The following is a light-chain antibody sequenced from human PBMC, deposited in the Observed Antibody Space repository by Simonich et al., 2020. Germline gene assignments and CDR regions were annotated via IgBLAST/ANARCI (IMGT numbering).Light chain of an antibody. J-gene: IGLJ2*01. CDR3: CSYGGSSTLV. Sequence: QSALTQPASVSGSPGQSITISCTGTSSDVGSYNIVSWYQQHPGKAPKLMIYEGSKRPSGVSNRFSGSKSGNTASLTISGLQAEDEADYYGCSYGGSSTLVFGGGTKLTVL. CDR2: EGS. V-gene: IGLV2-23*01. CDR1: SSDVGSYNI.